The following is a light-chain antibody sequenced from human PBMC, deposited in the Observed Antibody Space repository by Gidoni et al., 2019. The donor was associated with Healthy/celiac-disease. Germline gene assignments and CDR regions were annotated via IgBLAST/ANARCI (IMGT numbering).Light chain of an antibody. CDR3: QSYDSSMSGRV. J-gene: IGLJ3*02. CDR1: SPNIGAGYA. Sequence: QSVLTQPPSVSGAPAQRVTISCTGSSPNIGAGYAVHWYQQLPGTAHKIHIYGNSNRPSGVADRFSGSKSGTSASLAITGLKAEDEADYYYQSYDSSMSGRVFGGGTKLTVL. CDR2: GNS. V-gene: IGLV1-40*01.